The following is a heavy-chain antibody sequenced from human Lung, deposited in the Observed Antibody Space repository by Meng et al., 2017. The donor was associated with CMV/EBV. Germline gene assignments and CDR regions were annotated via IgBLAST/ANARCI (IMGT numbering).Heavy chain of an antibody. CDR2: SAPASRDT. Sequence: SGSRFSGYKIHWVRQTPGQGLEWVGMSAPASRDTAYGRNFQGWVTLTRDTSINTVFLELTRLKFDDTALYYCARGIINSEGKRALDFWGQGTLVTVSS. CDR1: GSRFSGYK. D-gene: IGHD2/OR15-2a*01. CDR3: ARGIINSEGKRALDF. V-gene: IGHV1-2*04. J-gene: IGHJ4*02.